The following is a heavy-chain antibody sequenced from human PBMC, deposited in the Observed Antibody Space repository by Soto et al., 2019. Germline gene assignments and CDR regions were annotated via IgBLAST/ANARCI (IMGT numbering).Heavy chain of an antibody. J-gene: IGHJ6*02. CDR2: VKSKADGGTS. CDR1: GFTFNNYW. Sequence: PGGSLRLSCAASGFTFNNYWMHWVRQAPGKGLEWVGHVKSKADGGTSDYAAPVRGRFTISRDDLRETLYLQMHRLTTEDTAVYYCTRDDIVVVPAAINYYYGMDVWGQGTTVTVSS. CDR3: TRDDIVVVPAAINYYYGMDV. V-gene: IGHV3-15*01. D-gene: IGHD2-2*01.